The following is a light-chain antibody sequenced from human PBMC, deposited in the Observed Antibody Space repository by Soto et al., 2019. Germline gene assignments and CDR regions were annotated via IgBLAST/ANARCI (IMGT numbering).Light chain of an antibody. CDR2: GAS. Sequence: EIVLTQSPGTLSLSPGERATHSCRASQSVGSNYLAWYQQKPGQAPRLLIYGASSRATGIPDRFSGSGSGTDFTLTINRLEPEDFAVYYCQQYGTSPQTFGQGTKVDIK. V-gene: IGKV3-20*01. CDR1: QSVGSNY. J-gene: IGKJ1*01. CDR3: QQYGTSPQT.